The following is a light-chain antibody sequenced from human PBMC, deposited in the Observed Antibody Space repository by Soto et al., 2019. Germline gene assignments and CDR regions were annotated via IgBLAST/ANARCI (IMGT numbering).Light chain of an antibody. J-gene: IGKJ1*01. CDR1: QTISSNY. Sequence: EIVLTQSPGTLSLSPGERATLSCRATQTISSNYLAWYRQKPGQAPKLLIHGASTRATGIPDRFSGSGSGTDSTPTISRLEPEDFAVYYCQLYGSSPKTFGQGTKVEF. V-gene: IGKV3-20*01. CDR2: GAS. CDR3: QLYGSSPKT.